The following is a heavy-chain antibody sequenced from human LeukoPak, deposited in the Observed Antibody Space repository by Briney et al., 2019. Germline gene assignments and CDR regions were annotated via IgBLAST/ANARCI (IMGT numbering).Heavy chain of an antibody. CDR3: ARDGSGSYYDPPDY. V-gene: IGHV3-21*01. CDR2: ISSSSSFI. D-gene: IGHD3-10*01. Sequence: PGGSLRLSCAASGFTFSSYSMNWVRQAPGKGLEWVSSISSSSSFIYYAVSVKGRFTISRNNAKHSLYLQMNSLRAEDTAVYYCARDGSGSYYDPPDYWGQGTLVTVSS. CDR1: GFTFSSYS. J-gene: IGHJ4*02.